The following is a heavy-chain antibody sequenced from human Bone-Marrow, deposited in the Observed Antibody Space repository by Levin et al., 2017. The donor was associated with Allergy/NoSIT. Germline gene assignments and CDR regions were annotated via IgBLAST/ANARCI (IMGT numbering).Heavy chain of an antibody. V-gene: IGHV1-2*02. CDR3: ARVVAVAPYYFDY. J-gene: IGHJ4*02. Sequence: ASVKVSCKASGYTFTGYYMHWVRQAPGQGLEWMGWINPNSGGTNYAQKFQGRVTMTRDTSISTAYMELSRLRSDDTAVYYCARVVAVAPYYFDYWGQGTLVTVSS. D-gene: IGHD6-19*01. CDR2: INPNSGGT. CDR1: GYTFTGYY.